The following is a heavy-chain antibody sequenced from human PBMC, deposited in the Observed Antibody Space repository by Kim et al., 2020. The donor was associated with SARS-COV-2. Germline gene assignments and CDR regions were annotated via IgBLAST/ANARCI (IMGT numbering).Heavy chain of an antibody. CDR1: GFRFSDSW. CDR2: INEPGTDK. CDR3: ARDPHRGALDY. V-gene: IGHV3-7*01. D-gene: IGHD2-15*01. Sequence: GGSLRLSCAVSGFRFSDSWMSWVRQAPGKGLEWVANINEPGTDKYYVDSLEDRFVISRDNAKNSLYLQMNSLRAEDTAVYFCARDPHRGALDYWGQGVLVTVSS. J-gene: IGHJ4*02.